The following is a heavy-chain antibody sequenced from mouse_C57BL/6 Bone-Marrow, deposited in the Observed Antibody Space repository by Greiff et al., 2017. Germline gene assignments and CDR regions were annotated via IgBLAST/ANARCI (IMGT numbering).Heavy chain of an antibody. CDR2: IYPSASET. Sequence: QVQLQQSGAELVRPGSSVKLSCKASGYTFTSYWMDWVKQRPGQGLEWIGNIYPSASETHYNQKFKDKATLTVDNSSSTAYMQLSSLTSEDSAVYYCARKGTTVVGAIDYWGQGTSVTVSS. V-gene: IGHV1-61*01. D-gene: IGHD1-1*01. CDR1: GYTFTSYW. CDR3: ARKGTTVVGAIDY. J-gene: IGHJ4*01.